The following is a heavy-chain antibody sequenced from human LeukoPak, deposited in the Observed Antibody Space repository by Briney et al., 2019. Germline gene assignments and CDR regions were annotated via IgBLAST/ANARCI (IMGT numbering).Heavy chain of an antibody. J-gene: IGHJ1*01. V-gene: IGHV3-23*01. Sequence: GSLRLSCAASGFTFSSYGMSWVRQSPGKGLEWVPAISGSDGATYYADSVKGRFTISRDNSKNTLYLQMNSLRAEDTAVYYCAKDSPVATVWGQGTLVTVSS. D-gene: IGHD6-13*01. CDR1: GFTFSSYG. CDR2: ISGSDGAT. CDR3: AKDSPVATV.